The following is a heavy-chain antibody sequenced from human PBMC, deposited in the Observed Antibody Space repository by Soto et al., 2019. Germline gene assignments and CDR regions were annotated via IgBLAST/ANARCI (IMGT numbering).Heavy chain of an antibody. V-gene: IGHV1-18*04. Sequence: ASVKVSCKASGFSFTGYYIHWLRQAPGQGLEWMGWISAYNGNTNYAQKLQGRVTMTTDTSTSTAYMELRSLRSDDTAVYYCARVPYGYSSSWYDYWGQGTLVTVSS. CDR3: ARVPYGYSSSWYDY. CDR1: GFSFTGYY. J-gene: IGHJ4*02. D-gene: IGHD6-13*01. CDR2: ISAYNGNT.